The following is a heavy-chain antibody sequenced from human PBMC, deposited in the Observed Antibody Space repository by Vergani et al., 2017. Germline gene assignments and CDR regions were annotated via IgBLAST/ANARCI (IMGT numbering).Heavy chain of an antibody. CDR3: ARARDVEQQLVYNFQH. Sequence: QVQLVESGGGVVQPGRSLRLSCAASGFTFSSYAMHWVRQAPGKGLEWVAVISYDGSNKYYADSVKGRFTISRDNSKNTLYLQMNSLRAEDTAVYYCARARDVEQQLVYNFQHWGQGILVTVSS. CDR2: ISYDGSNK. D-gene: IGHD6-13*01. V-gene: IGHV3-30-3*01. J-gene: IGHJ1*01. CDR1: GFTFSSYA.